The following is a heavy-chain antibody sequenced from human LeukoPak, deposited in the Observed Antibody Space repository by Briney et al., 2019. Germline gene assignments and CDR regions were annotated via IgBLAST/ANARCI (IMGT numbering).Heavy chain of an antibody. CDR1: GFTFSSYS. V-gene: IGHV3-48*01. D-gene: IGHD3/OR15-3a*01. CDR2: ISSSSSTI. Sequence: GGSLRLSCAASGFTFSSYSMNWVRQAPGKGLEGVSYISSSSSTIYYADSVKGRFTISRDNAKNSLYLQMNSLRAEDTAVYYCARLGLVRNFDYWGQGTLVTVSS. J-gene: IGHJ4*02. CDR3: ARLGLVRNFDY.